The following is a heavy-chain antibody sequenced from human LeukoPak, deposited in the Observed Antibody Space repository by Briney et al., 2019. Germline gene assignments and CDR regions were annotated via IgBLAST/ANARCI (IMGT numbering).Heavy chain of an antibody. V-gene: IGHV4-39*01. Sequence: PSETLSLTCTVSGGSISSSSFYWGWIRQPPGKGLEWIGSIYYSGNTYYNPSLKSRVSISVDTSKNQFSLRLSSVTAADTAVYYCARWVPQSNAFDIWGQGTTVTVSS. J-gene: IGHJ3*02. CDR2: IYYSGNT. CDR1: GGSISSSSFY. CDR3: ARWVPQSNAFDI.